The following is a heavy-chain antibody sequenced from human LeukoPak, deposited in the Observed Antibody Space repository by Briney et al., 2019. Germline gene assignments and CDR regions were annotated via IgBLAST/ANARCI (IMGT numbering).Heavy chain of an antibody. CDR1: GFTFSSYV. V-gene: IGHV3-23*01. J-gene: IGHJ4*02. Sequence: QPGGSLRLSCAASGFTFSSYVVSWVRQAPGKGLEWVSAISGSGSSTYYADSVKGRFTISRDNSKNTLYLQMNSLRAEDTAVYYCAGILGYCSGGSCPIKDYWGQGTLVPVSS. CDR2: ISGSGSST. CDR3: AGILGYCSGGSCPIKDY. D-gene: IGHD2-15*01.